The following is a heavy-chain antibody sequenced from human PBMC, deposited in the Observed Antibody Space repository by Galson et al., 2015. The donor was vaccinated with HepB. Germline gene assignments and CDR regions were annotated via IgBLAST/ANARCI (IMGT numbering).Heavy chain of an antibody. J-gene: IGHJ4*02. CDR3: AGAKEGRGYFDY. Sequence: ETLSLTCAVSGDSISNDRWWSWVRQPPGEGLEWIGEAYHSGGTNYRPSLKSRVTISVDKSKNQFSLKLTSVTAADTAAYYCAGAKEGRGYFDYWGQGTLVTVSS. D-gene: IGHD3-10*01. CDR1: GDSISNDRW. CDR2: AYHSGGT. V-gene: IGHV4-4*02.